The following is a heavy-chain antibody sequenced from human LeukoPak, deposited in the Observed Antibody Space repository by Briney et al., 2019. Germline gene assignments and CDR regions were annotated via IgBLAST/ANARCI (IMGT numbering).Heavy chain of an antibody. J-gene: IGHJ4*02. CDR1: GFTFSSYA. D-gene: IGHD3-22*01. V-gene: IGHV3-23*01. CDR2: MTGSGDFT. CDR3: ANPDSSGFYLSIRFDF. Sequence: PGGSLRLSCTPSGFTFSSYAMSWVRQAPGKGLEWVSPMTGSGDFTYYADSVKGRFTVSRDNSKNTLYLHMSSLRAEDTAIYYCANPDSSGFYLSIRFDFWGQGTLVTVSS.